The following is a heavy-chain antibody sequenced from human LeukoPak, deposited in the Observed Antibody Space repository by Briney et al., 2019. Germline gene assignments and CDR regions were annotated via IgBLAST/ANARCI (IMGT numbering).Heavy chain of an antibody. Sequence: RASVKVSCKASGGTFSSYAISWVRQAPGQGLEWMGGIIPIFGTANYAQKFQGRVTITADESTSTAYMEVSSLRSEDTAVYYCARAQPSKRTAFVWSGSPLDVWGKGTTVTVSS. CDR1: GGTFSSYA. CDR2: IIPIFGTA. D-gene: IGHD3-3*01. V-gene: IGHV1-69*13. J-gene: IGHJ6*04. CDR3: ARAQPSKRTAFVWSGSPLDV.